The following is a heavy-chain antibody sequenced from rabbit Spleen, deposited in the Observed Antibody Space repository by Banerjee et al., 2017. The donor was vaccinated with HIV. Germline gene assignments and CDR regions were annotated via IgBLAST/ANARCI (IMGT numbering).Heavy chain of an antibody. CDR2: INAITGRA. J-gene: IGHJ4*01. D-gene: IGHD5-1*01. CDR1: GFDFSSYY. Sequence: QELVESGGGLVQAGESLKLSCTASGFDFSSYYMCWVRQAPGKGLQWIACINAITGRAVYATWAKGRFTCSKTSSTTVTLQMTSLTAADTATYICARDLVTVIGWNFNLWGQGTLVTVS. V-gene: IGHV1S40*01. CDR3: ARDLVTVIGWNFNL.